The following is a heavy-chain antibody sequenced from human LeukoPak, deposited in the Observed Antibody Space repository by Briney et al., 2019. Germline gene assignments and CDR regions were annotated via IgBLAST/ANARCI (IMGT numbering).Heavy chain of an antibody. V-gene: IGHV3-48*01. CDR1: GFTFSSYS. J-gene: IGHJ4*02. CDR3: ARGRLARSPYFDY. CDR2: ISSSSSTI. Sequence: GGSLRLSCAASGFTFSSYSMNWVRQAPGKGLEWVSYISSSSSTIYYADSVKGRFTISRDNAKNSLYLQMNSLRAEDTAVYYCARGRLARSPYFDYWGQGTLVTVSS. D-gene: IGHD6-19*01.